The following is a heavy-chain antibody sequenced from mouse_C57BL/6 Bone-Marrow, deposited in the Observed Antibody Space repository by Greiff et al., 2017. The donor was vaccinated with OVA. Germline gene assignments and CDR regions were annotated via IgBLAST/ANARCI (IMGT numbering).Heavy chain of an antibody. CDR1: GYTFTSYW. V-gene: IGHV1-61*01. CDR2: IYPSDSET. CDR3: ARSGDYDGYYFDY. J-gene: IGHJ2*01. Sequence: VQLQQPGAELVRPGSSVKLSCKASGYTFTSYWMDWVKQRPGQGLEWIGNIYPSDSETHYNQKFKDKATLTVDKSSSTAYMQLSSLTSEDSAVDYCARSGDYDGYYFDYWGQGTTLTVSS. D-gene: IGHD2-4*01.